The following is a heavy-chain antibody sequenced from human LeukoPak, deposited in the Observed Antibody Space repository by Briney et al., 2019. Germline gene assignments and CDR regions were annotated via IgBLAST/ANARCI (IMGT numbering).Heavy chain of an antibody. CDR2: IYYSGST. CDR3: AVTTSGSYREYYFDY. J-gene: IGHJ4*02. CDR1: GGSISSRSYY. Sequence: SETLSLTCTVSGGSISSRSYYWGWIRQPPGKGLEWIGSIYYSGSTYYNPSLKSRVTISVDTSKNQFSLKLSSVTAADTAVYYCAVTTSGSYREYYFDYWGQGTLVTVSS. D-gene: IGHD1-26*01. V-gene: IGHV4-39*01.